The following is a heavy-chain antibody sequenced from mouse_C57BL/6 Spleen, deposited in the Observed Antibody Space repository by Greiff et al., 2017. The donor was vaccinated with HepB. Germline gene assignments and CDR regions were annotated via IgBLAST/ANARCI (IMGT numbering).Heavy chain of an antibody. J-gene: IGHJ4*01. CDR3: ARVPYYRDAMDY. V-gene: IGHV1-76*01. Sequence: QVHVKQSGAELVRPGASVKLSCKASGYTFTDYYINWVKQRPGQGLEWIARIYPGSGNTYYNEKFKGKATLTAEKSSSTAYMQLSSLTSEDSAVYFCARVPYYRDAMDYWGQGTSVTVSS. CDR2: IYPGSGNT. D-gene: IGHD2-12*01. CDR1: GYTFTDYY.